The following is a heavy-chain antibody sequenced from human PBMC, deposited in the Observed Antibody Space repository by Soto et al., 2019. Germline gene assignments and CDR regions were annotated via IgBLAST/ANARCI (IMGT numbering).Heavy chain of an antibody. J-gene: IGHJ1*01. CDR2: ISWNSGDT. V-gene: IGHV3-9*01. D-gene: IGHD2-15*01. CDR3: AKDRSRHCGSTGCYWEFES. CDR1: GFTFGDYA. Sequence: EVQLVESGGGLVQPGRSLRLSCTASGFTFGDYAMYWVRQPPGKGLEWVSGISWNSGDTGYGGSVRGRFTISRDNAKNSLYLEMNSLRVEDTALYYCAKDRSRHCGSTGCYWEFESWGLGTLVTVSS.